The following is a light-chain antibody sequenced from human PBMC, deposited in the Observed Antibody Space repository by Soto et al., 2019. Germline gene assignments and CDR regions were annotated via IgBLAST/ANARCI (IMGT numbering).Light chain of an antibody. CDR3: TSYTSDSTPYV. J-gene: IGLJ1*01. CDR2: EVT. Sequence: QSALTQPASVSGSPGQSITISCTGTSSDVGTYNYVSWYQHHPGKAPKLMLYEVTNRPSGVSKRFSGSKSGNTASLTISGLRAEDEADYYCTSYTSDSTPYVFGTGTKVTVL. CDR1: SSDVGTYNY. V-gene: IGLV2-14*01.